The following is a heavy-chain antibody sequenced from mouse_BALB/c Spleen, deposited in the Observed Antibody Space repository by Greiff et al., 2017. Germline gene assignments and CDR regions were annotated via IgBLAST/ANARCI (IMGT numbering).Heavy chain of an antibody. D-gene: IGHD2-3*01. Sequence: VQLQQSAAELARPGASVKMSCKASGYTFTSYTMHWVKQRPGQGLEWIGYINPSSGYTEYNQKFKDKTTLTADKSSSTAYMQLSSLTSEDSAVYYCARYDGYPAWFAYWGQGTLVTVSA. CDR1: GYTFTSYT. CDR3: ARYDGYPAWFAY. V-gene: IGHV1-4*02. CDR2: INPSSGYT. J-gene: IGHJ3*01.